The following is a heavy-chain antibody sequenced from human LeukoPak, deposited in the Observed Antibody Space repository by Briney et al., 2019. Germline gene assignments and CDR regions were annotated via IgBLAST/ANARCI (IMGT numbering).Heavy chain of an antibody. CDR2: IYSGGST. Sequence: GGSLRLSCAASGFTVSSNYMSWVRQAPGKGLEWVSVIYSGGSTYYADSVKGRFTISRDNSKNTLYPQMNSLRAEDTAVYYCARGRGLRYFDWFPMDVWGQGTTVTVSS. CDR3: ARGRGLRYFDWFPMDV. J-gene: IGHJ6*02. D-gene: IGHD3-9*01. V-gene: IGHV3-53*01. CDR1: GFTVSSNY.